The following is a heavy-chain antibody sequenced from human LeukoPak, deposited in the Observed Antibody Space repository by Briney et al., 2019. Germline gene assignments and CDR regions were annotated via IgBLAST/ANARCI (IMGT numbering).Heavy chain of an antibody. D-gene: IGHD6-19*01. J-gene: IGHJ4*02. CDR3: ARLKKQWTPPSGFDY. CDR1: GGSFSGYY. V-gene: IGHV4-34*01. CDR2: INHSGST. Sequence: SETLSLTCAVYGGSFSGYYWSWIRQPPGKGLEWIGEINHSGSTNYNPSLKSRVTIPVDTSKNQFSLKLSSVTAADTAVYYCARLKKQWTPPSGFDYWGQGTLVTVSS.